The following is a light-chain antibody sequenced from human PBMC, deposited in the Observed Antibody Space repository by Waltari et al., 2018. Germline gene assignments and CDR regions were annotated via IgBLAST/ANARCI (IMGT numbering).Light chain of an antibody. CDR2: GAY. V-gene: IGKV3-20*01. CDR1: QSVTSNY. J-gene: IGKJ4*01. Sequence: LVLPQSPGALSLSPGERATLSCRASQSVTSNYLAWYQQKPGQAPRLLINGAYSRATGIPDRFSGSGSGTDFILSITRLEPEDFAVYYCQYYGGSPRVTFGGGTKVEIK. CDR3: QYYGGSPRVT.